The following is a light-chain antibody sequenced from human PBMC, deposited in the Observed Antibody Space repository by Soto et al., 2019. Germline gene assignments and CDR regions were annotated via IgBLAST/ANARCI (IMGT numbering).Light chain of an antibody. J-gene: IGLJ1*01. CDR1: STNVGTYQP. Sequence: QSALTQPASVSGSPGQSVTISCTGTSTNVGTYQPISWYQQHPGKAPKLILYEVSQRPSGVSDRFSGSKSGNTASLTISGLQAEDEADYHCCSYASSSTYVFGTGTKLTVL. CDR2: EVS. V-gene: IGLV2-23*02. CDR3: CSYASSSTYV.